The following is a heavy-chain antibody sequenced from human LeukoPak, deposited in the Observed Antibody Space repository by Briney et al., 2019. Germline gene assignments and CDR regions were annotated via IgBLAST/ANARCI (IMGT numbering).Heavy chain of an antibody. Sequence: SVKVSCKASGGTFSSYAISWVRQAPGQGLEWMGRIIPIFGIANYAQKFQGRVTITADKSTSTAYMELSSLRSEDTAVYYCAREFSKSSSWGSWGQGTLVTVSS. V-gene: IGHV1-69*04. D-gene: IGHD6-13*01. CDR1: GGTFSSYA. CDR2: IIPIFGIA. J-gene: IGHJ4*02. CDR3: AREFSKSSSWGS.